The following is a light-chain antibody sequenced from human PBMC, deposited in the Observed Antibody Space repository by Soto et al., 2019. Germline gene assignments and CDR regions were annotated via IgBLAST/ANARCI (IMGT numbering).Light chain of an antibody. V-gene: IGKV1D-16*01. CDR1: QGIRSW. J-gene: IGKJ5*01. Sequence: DIQMTQSPSSLSASVGDRVTITCRASQGIRSWLLWYQQKPEKAPKSLIYAASNLRGGVPSRFSGSGSGTEFTLTISSLQPEDSATYYCQQYSNYPVTFGQGTRLEIK. CDR2: AAS. CDR3: QQYSNYPVT.